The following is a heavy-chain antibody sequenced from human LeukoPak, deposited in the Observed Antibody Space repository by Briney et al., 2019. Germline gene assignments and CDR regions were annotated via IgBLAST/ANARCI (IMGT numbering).Heavy chain of an antibody. CDR1: GFTFSSYG. D-gene: IGHD3-9*01. J-gene: IGHJ4*02. CDR3: ASGMGYFDWLLSG. Sequence: GGSLRLSCAASGFTFSSYGMHWVRQAPGKGLEWVAFIRYDGSNKYYADSVKGRFTISRDNSKNTLYLQMNSLRAEDTAVYYCASGMGYFDWLLSGWGQGTLVTVSS. V-gene: IGHV3-30*02. CDR2: IRYDGSNK.